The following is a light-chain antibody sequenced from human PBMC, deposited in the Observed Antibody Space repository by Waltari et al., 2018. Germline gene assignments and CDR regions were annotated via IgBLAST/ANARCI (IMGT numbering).Light chain of an antibody. CDR3: QQYGSSPWT. CDR1: QSVISSF. CDR2: GAS. J-gene: IGKJ1*01. V-gene: IGKV3-20*01. Sequence: EIVLTQSPGTLSLSPGERAPPPCRASQSVISSFLVWYQQKPSQAPRVLIHGASHRVTGIPDRFSGSGSGTDFTLTISRLEPEDFAVYYCQQYGSSPWTFGQGTKVEIK.